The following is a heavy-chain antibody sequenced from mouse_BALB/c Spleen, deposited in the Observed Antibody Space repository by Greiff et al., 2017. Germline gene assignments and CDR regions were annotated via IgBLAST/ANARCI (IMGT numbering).Heavy chain of an antibody. D-gene: IGHD2-14*01. Sequence: VQLQQSGTVLARPGASVKMSCKASGYTFTSYWMHWVKQRPGQGLEWIGAIYPGNSDTSYNQKFKGKAKLTAVTSTSTAYLQLSSLTSEDTAVYYCNVYRSYFDYWGQGTTLTVSS. CDR3: NVYRSYFDY. CDR2: IYPGNSDT. V-gene: IGHV1-5*01. CDR1: GYTFTSYW. J-gene: IGHJ2*01.